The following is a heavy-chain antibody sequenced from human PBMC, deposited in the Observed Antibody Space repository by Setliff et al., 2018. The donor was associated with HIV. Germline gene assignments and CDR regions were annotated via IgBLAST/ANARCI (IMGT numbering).Heavy chain of an antibody. CDR2: ISYDGTSK. Sequence: PGGSLRLSCVVPGFTFSTHGMHWVRQAPGKGLEWVAIISYDGTSKHYADSVKGRFTISRDNSKNTLYLHMNNLRGDDTAVYYCAKGCGGAGFCYYADYWGQGTVVTVSS. CDR1: GFTFSTHG. J-gene: IGHJ4*02. CDR3: AKGCGGAGFCYYADY. D-gene: IGHD2-21*01. V-gene: IGHV3-30*18.